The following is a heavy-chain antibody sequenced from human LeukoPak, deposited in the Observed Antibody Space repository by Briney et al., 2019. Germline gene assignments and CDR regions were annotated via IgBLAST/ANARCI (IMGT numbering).Heavy chain of an antibody. CDR2: ISSIGSST. D-gene: IGHD4-11*01. J-gene: IGHJ6*02. CDR3: ARKTTPNYYYYGMDV. Sequence: GGSLRLSCAASGFTFSSYAMHWVRQAPGKGLESVSAISSIGSSTYYANSVKGRFTISRDNSKNTLYLQMGGLRAEDMAVYYCARKTTPNYYYYGMDVWGQGTTVTVSS. V-gene: IGHV3-64*01. CDR1: GFTFSSYA.